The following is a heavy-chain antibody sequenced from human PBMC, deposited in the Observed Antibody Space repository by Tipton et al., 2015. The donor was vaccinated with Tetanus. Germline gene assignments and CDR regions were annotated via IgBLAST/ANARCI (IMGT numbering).Heavy chain of an antibody. J-gene: IGHJ5*02. CDR3: ARDRGQQFVSDWFDP. CDR2: IYQSGST. Sequence: TLSLTCTVSGGSINSPDHSWGWIRQPPGKGLEWIGYIYQSGSTSYNPSLATRVTITADKSKNQSSLNLRSVTAADTAVYYCARDRGQQFVSDWFDPWGQGTLVTVSS. D-gene: IGHD6-6*01. V-gene: IGHV4-30-2*01. CDR1: GGSINSPDHS.